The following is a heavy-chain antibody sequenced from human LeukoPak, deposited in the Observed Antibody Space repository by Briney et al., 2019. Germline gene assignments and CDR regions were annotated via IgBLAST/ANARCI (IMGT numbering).Heavy chain of an antibody. CDR2: ISYDGSNK. V-gene: IGHV3-30-3*01. CDR3: ARESSSQVFRY. D-gene: IGHD6-13*01. Sequence: GGSLRLSCAASGFTFSSYAMHWVRQAPGKGLEWVAVISYDGSNKYYADSVKGRFTISRDNSKNTLYLQMNSLRAEDTAVYYCARESSSQVFRYWGQGTLVTVSS. J-gene: IGHJ4*02. CDR1: GFTFSSYA.